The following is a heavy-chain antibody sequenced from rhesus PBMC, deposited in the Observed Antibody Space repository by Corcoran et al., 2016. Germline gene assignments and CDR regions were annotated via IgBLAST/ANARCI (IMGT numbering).Heavy chain of an antibody. Sequence: QVQLQESGPGLVKPSETLSLTCAVSGGSISDRYSWSWIRPLPGKGLEWIGNTYGKSASTSYKPSRKRRVTISKDTSKNHFFLKVSSVTAADTAIYYCATDSGYSSGYNRFDVWGAGVLVTVAS. J-gene: IGHJ5-1*01. CDR1: GGSISDRYS. CDR3: ATDSGYSSGYNRFDV. D-gene: IGHD5-24*01. V-gene: IGHV4S9*01. CDR2: TYGKSAST.